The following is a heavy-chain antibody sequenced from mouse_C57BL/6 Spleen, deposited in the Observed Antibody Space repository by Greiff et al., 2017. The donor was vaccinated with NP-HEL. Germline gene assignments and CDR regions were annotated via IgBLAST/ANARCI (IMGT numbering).Heavy chain of an antibody. CDR3: TRELGRGGYFDY. CDR1: GFTFSSYA. Sequence: EVMLVESGEGLVKPGGSLKLSCAASGFTFSSYAMSWVRQTPEKRLEWVAYISSGGDYIYYADTVKGRFTISRDNARNTLYLQMSSLKSEDTAMYYCTRELGRGGYFDYWGQGTTLTVSS. J-gene: IGHJ2*01. V-gene: IGHV5-9-1*02. CDR2: ISSGGDYI. D-gene: IGHD4-1*01.